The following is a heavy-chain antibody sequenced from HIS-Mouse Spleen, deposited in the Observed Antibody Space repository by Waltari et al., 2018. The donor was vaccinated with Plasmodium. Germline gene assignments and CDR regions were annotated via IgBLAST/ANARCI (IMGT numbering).Heavy chain of an antibody. Sequence: QVQLQQWGAGLFKPSETLSLTCAVYGGSFSGYYWSWIRQPPGKGLEWIGEINHSGSTNYNPSIKSRVTISLDTSKNQFSLKLSSVTAADTAVYYCARGPGYSSGWYYFDYWGQGTLVTVSS. J-gene: IGHJ4*02. D-gene: IGHD6-19*01. CDR2: INHSGST. CDR1: GGSFSGYY. V-gene: IGHV4-34*01. CDR3: ARGPGYSSGWYYFDY.